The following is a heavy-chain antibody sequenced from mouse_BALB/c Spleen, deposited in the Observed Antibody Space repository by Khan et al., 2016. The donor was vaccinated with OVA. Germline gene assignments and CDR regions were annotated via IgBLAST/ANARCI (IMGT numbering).Heavy chain of an antibody. V-gene: IGHV3-2*02. Sequence: EVQLVETGPGLVKPSQSLSLTCTVTGYSITSGYAWNWIRQFPGNKLEWMGYISYSGVTSYTPSLKSRISLTRDTSKNQFFLQLHSVTTEDTATYYCARGNYYGYYFDYWGQGTTLTVSS. D-gene: IGHD1-1*01. J-gene: IGHJ2*01. CDR2: ISYSGVT. CDR1: GYSITSGYA. CDR3: ARGNYYGYYFDY.